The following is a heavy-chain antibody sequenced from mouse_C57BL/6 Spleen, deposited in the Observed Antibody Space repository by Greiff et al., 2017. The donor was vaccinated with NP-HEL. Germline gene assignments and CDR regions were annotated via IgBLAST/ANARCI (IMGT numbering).Heavy chain of an antibody. D-gene: IGHD2-4*01. Sequence: VKLMESGAELVKPGASVKISCKASGYAFSSYWMNWVKQRPGKGLEWIGQIYPGDGDTNYNGKFKGKATLTADKSSSTAYMQLSSLTSEDSAVYFCAREGDYGEFAYWGQGTLVTVSA. V-gene: IGHV1-80*01. CDR2: IYPGDGDT. J-gene: IGHJ3*01. CDR1: GYAFSSYW. CDR3: AREGDYGEFAY.